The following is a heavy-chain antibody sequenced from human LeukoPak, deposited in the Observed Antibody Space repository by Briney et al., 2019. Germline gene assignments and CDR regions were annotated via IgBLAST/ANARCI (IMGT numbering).Heavy chain of an antibody. CDR1: GFTFSSYS. J-gene: IGHJ4*02. CDR3: ARRPRGYSYGSYFDY. Sequence: GGSLRLSCAASGFTFSSYSMSWVRQAPGKGLEWVSYISSSSSTIYYADSVKGRFTISRDNAKNSLYLQMNSLRAEDTAVYYCARRPRGYSYGSYFDYWGQGTLVTVSS. V-gene: IGHV3-48*01. D-gene: IGHD5-18*01. CDR2: ISSSSSTI.